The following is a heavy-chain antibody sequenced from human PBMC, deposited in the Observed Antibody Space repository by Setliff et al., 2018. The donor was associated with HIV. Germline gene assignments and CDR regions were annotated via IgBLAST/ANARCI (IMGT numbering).Heavy chain of an antibody. CDR1: GYTFTSYG. D-gene: IGHD3-16*02. V-gene: IGHV1-18*01. J-gene: IGHJ4*02. Sequence: ASVKVSCKASGYTFTSYGISWVRQAPGQGLEWMGWISAYNGNTNYAQKLQGRVTMTTDTSTSTAYMELRSLRSEDTAVYYCARAYYDSVWGSHRYRFYYFDYWGQGSLVTVSS. CDR3: ARAYYDSVWGSHRYRFYYFDY. CDR2: ISAYNGNT.